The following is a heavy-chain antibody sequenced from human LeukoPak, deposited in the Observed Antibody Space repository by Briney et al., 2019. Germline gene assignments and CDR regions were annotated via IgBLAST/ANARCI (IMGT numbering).Heavy chain of an antibody. CDR1: GFTFSSYG. J-gene: IGHJ4*02. Sequence: GGSLRLSCAASGFTFSSYGMHWVRQAPGKGLEWVSYISGTGSTMYYADSVKGRFTISRDDAKNSLSLQMKSLRADDTAVYYCARAQRSPDGYPFDYWGQGTLVTVSS. CDR3: ARAQRSPDGYPFDY. CDR2: ISGTGSTM. V-gene: IGHV3-48*04. D-gene: IGHD5-18*01.